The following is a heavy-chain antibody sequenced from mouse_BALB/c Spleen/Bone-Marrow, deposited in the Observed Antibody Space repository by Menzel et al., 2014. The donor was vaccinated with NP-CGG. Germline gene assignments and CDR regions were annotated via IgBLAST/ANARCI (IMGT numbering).Heavy chain of an antibody. Sequence: DVMLVESGGGLVQPGGSMKLSCVASGFTFSNYWMNWVRQSPEKGLEWVAEIRLKSNNYATHYAESVKGRFTISRDDSKSSVYLQMNNLRAKDTGIYYCTRRRYGNYFYAMDYWGQGTSVTVSS. CDR3: TRRRYGNYFYAMDY. D-gene: IGHD2-10*02. CDR1: GFTFSNYW. V-gene: IGHV6-6*02. J-gene: IGHJ4*01. CDR2: IRLKSNNYAT.